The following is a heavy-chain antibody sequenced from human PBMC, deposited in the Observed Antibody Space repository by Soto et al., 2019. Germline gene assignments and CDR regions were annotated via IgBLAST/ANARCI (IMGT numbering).Heavy chain of an antibody. V-gene: IGHV4-31*03. J-gene: IGHJ4*02. CDR1: GGSISSGGYY. CDR3: ASSGGQRHGAVDY. Sequence: PSETLSLTCTVSGGSISSGGYYWSWIRQHPGKGLEWIGYIYYSGSTYYNPSLKSRVTISVDTSKNQFSLKLSSVTAADTAVYYCASSGGQRHGAVDYWGQGTLVTVSS. CDR2: IYYSGST. D-gene: IGHD3-16*01.